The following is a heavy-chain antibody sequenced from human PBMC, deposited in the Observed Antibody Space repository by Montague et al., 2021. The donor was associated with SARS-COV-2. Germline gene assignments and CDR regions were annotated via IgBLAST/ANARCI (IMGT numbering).Heavy chain of an antibody. CDR1: GGSISSYF. V-gene: IGHV4-59*13. Sequence: SETLSLTCTVSGGSISSYFWSWIRQPPGKGLEWIGYIHYSGGTNXXPSLKSRVTISVDTSKNQFSLKLRSVTAADTAVHYCARDGDSSSWYWFDPWGQGTLVTVSS. J-gene: IGHJ5*02. CDR3: ARDGDSSSWYWFDP. CDR2: IHYSGGT. D-gene: IGHD6-13*01.